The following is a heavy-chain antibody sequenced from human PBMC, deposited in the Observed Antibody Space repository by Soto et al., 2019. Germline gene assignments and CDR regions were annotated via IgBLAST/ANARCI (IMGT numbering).Heavy chain of an antibody. J-gene: IGHJ3*02. D-gene: IGHD2-21*02. CDR1: GFTFSSYA. Sequence: GGSLRLSCASSGFTFSSYAMHWVRQAPGKGLEWVAVISYDGSDKYYADSVKGRFTISRDNSKNTLYLQMNSLRAEDTAVYYCARYIVVVTATYAFDIWGQGTMVTVSS. CDR2: ISYDGSDK. V-gene: IGHV3-30-3*01. CDR3: ARYIVVVTATYAFDI.